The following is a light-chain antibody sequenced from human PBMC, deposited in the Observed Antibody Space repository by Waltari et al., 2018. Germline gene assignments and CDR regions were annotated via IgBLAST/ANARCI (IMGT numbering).Light chain of an antibody. CDR3: QQANSFA. J-gene: IGKJ3*01. CDR1: EDISIW. Sequence: DIQMTQSPSSVSASVGDRVTITFRASEDISIWLAWFQQKPGKAPTLLIYAASRVQSGVPSRFSGTGSGTDFTLTISSLLPEDVATYYCQQANSFAFGPGTKVDLK. CDR2: AAS. V-gene: IGKV1D-12*01.